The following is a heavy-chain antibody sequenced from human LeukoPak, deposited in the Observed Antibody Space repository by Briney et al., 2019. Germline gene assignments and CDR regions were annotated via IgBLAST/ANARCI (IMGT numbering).Heavy chain of an antibody. J-gene: IGHJ6*02. Sequence: GGSLRLSCAASGFTFSSYAMHWVRQAPGKGLEWVAVISYDGSNKYYADSVKGRFTISRDNSKNTLYLQMNSLRAEDTAVYYCARDNYPSYGIDVWGQGTTVTVSS. CDR3: ARDNYPSYGIDV. V-gene: IGHV3-30*04. CDR2: ISYDGSNK. CDR1: GFTFSSYA.